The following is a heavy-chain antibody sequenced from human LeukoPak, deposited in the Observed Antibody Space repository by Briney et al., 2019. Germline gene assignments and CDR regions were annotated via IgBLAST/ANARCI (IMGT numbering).Heavy chain of an antibody. V-gene: IGHV3-48*02. J-gene: IGHJ4*02. Sequence: GGSLRLSCAASGFTFSSYSMNWVRQAPGKGLEWGSYISSSSSTIYYADSVKGRFTISRDNAKNSLYLQMNSLRDEDTAVYYCARFTVVTPGAFDYWGQGTLVTVSS. CDR2: ISSSSSTI. D-gene: IGHD4-23*01. CDR3: ARFTVVTPGAFDY. CDR1: GFTFSSYS.